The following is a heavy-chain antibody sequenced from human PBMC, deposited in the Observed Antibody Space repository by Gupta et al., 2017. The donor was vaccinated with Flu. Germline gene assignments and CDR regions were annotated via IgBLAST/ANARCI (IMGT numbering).Heavy chain of an antibody. D-gene: IGHD5-12*01. J-gene: IGHJ4*02. CDR3: AKSIGSVGYDYVFDQ. CDR2: VSARGGFT. Sequence: EVQLLESGGGLIKPGGSLRLSCVASGFTFNNYAMSWVRQAPGQGLEWVSGVSARGGFTYYADSVKGRFTISRDNSKNTMSLQMNSLRDEDTAVYYCAKSIGSVGYDYVFDQWGRGTLVTVSS. CDR1: GFTFNNYA. V-gene: IGHV3-23*01.